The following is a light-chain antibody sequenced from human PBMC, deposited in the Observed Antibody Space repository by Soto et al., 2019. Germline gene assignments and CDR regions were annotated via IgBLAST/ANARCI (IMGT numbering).Light chain of an antibody. V-gene: IGKV1-5*03. CDR3: QQYSSYPLT. Sequence: DIQMTQSPSTLSASVGDGVTITCRASQSISTLLAWYQQKLGRAPTLLIYKASTLESGVPSRFSGSGSGTEFTLTISSLQPDDFATYYCQQYSSYPLTFGQGTRLEIK. J-gene: IGKJ5*01. CDR2: KAS. CDR1: QSISTL.